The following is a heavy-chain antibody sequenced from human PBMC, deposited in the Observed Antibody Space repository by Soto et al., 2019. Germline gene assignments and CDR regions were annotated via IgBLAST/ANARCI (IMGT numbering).Heavy chain of an antibody. CDR1: GFTFSSYA. CDR3: ARDWTRLTMVRGVIGRFDP. CDR2: ISYDGSNK. V-gene: IGHV3-30-3*01. D-gene: IGHD3-10*01. J-gene: IGHJ5*02. Sequence: GGSLRLSCAASGFTFSSYAMHWVRQAPGKGLEWVAVISYDGSNKYYADSVKGRFTISRDNSKNTLYLQMNSLRAEDTAVYYCARDWTRLTMVRGVIGRFDPWGQGTLVTVSS.